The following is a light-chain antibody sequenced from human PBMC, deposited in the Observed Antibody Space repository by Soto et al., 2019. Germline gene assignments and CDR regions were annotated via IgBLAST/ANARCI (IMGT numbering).Light chain of an antibody. V-gene: IGKV1-39*01. Sequence: DIQMTQSPSSLSASVGDRVTITCRASLTVSSYLNWYQQKPGKAPNLLIYAASSLQHGVPSRFSGSGSGTDFTLTSSSLQPEDSATYYCQQTYSSLPWTFGQGTKVEIK. CDR2: AAS. CDR1: LTVSSY. J-gene: IGKJ1*01. CDR3: QQTYSSLPWT.